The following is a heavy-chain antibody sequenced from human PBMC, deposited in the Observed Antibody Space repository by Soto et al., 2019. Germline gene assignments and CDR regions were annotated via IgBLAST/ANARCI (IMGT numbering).Heavy chain of an antibody. D-gene: IGHD2-15*01. CDR1: GFTFSNYC. CDR3: AKGGTRQLDY. Sequence: GGSLRLSCAASGFTFSNYCMHWVRQVPGKGLVWVSRINSDGSSTSYADSVKGRFTISRDNAKNTLSLQMNSLRADDMAVYYCAKGGTRQLDYWGQGTLVTVSS. CDR2: INSDGSST. J-gene: IGHJ4*02. V-gene: IGHV3-74*01.